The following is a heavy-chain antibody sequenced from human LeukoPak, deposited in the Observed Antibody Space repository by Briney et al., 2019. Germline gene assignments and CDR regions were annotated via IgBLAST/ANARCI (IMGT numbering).Heavy chain of an antibody. CDR3: ARGGYVWGSYRRYFDY. Sequence: SETLSLTCAVYGGSFSGYYWSWIRQPPGKGLEWIGEINHSGSTNYNPSLKSRVTISVDTSKNQFSLKLSSVTAADTAVYYCARGGYVWGSYRRYFDYWGQGTLVTVSS. D-gene: IGHD3-16*02. CDR1: GGSFSGYY. CDR2: INHSGST. V-gene: IGHV4-34*01. J-gene: IGHJ4*02.